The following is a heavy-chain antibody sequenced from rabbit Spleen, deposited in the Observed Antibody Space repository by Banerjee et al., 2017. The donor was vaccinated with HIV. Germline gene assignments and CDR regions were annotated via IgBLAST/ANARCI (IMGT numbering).Heavy chain of an antibody. CDR2: IDPVFGST. CDR3: GRDTGSSFSSYGMDL. V-gene: IGHV1S40*01. Sequence: QSLEESGGDLVKPGASLTLTCTASGFTISISDWIYWVRQAPGKGLEWIGYIDPVFGSTHYASWAKGRFTISKTSSTTVTLQMTSLTAADTATYFCGRDTGSSFSSYGMDLWGPGTLVTV. D-gene: IGHD8-1*01. J-gene: IGHJ6*01. CDR1: GFTISISDW.